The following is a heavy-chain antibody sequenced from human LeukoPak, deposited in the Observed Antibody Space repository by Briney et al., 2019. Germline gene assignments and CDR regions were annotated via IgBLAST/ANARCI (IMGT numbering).Heavy chain of an antibody. CDR3: ARGRNYYGSGIFDY. V-gene: IGHV3-7*01. CDR1: GFTSSNYW. J-gene: IGHJ4*02. D-gene: IGHD3-10*01. CDR2: IREDGSQK. Sequence: GGSLRLSCVASGFTSSNYWMTWVRQAQGKGLEWVANIREDGSQKYYVDSVKGRFTISRDNAKNSLYLQMNSLRAEDTAVYYCARGRNYYGSGIFDYWGQGTLVTVSS.